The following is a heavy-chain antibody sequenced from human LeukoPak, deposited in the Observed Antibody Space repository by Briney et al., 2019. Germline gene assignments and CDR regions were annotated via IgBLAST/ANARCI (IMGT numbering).Heavy chain of an antibody. CDR2: ISGSGGST. J-gene: IGHJ4*02. V-gene: IGHV3-23*01. D-gene: IGHD6-13*01. CDR3: AKGLQYSSSWPFDY. Sequence: GGPLRLSCAASGFTFSSYAMSWVRQAPGKGLEWVSAISGSGGSTYYADSVKGRFTISRDNSKNTLYLQMNSLRAEDTAVYYCAKGLQYSSSWPFDYWGQGTLVTVSS. CDR1: GFTFSSYA.